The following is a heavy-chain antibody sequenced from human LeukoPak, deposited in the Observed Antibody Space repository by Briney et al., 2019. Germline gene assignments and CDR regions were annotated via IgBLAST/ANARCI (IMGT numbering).Heavy chain of an antibody. J-gene: IGHJ4*02. CDR1: GFTVSGNY. Sequence: GGSLRLSCVASGFTVSGNYMSWVRQAPGKGLEWVSVIYGGDSTYYADSVKGRFTISRDNSKNTLYLQMNSLRAEDTAVYYCAKAGNYYYDSSGYEFDYWGQGTLVTVSS. D-gene: IGHD3-22*01. CDR2: IYGGDST. CDR3: AKAGNYYYDSSGYEFDY. V-gene: IGHV3-53*01.